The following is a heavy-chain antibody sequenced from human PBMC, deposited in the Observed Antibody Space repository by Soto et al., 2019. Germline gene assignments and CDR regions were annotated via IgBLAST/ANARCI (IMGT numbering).Heavy chain of an antibody. CDR2: IYWDDDE. D-gene: IGHD1-26*01. Sequence: QITLMESGPTLVKPTQTLTLTCTFSGFSLTTPGVGVGWIRQPPGKALQCLGIIYWDDDERYNPSLKTRVTITKDTVTNEVVLTVANMAPVDAGTYYCAHWDSRDGLDVWGQGTIVTVS. CDR3: AHWDSRDGLDV. CDR1: GFSLTTPGVG. V-gene: IGHV2-5*02. J-gene: IGHJ6*02.